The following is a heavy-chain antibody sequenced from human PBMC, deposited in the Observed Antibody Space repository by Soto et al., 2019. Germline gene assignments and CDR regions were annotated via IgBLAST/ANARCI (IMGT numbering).Heavy chain of an antibody. D-gene: IGHD3-9*01. V-gene: IGHV2-5*02. CDR2: IYWDDDK. CDR1: GFSLSTSGVG. CDR3: AHRNMSDYYDILTGYYMTNWFDP. Sequence: QITLKESGPTLVKPTQTLTLTCTFSGFSLSTSGVGVGWIRQPPGKALEWLALIYWDDDKRYSPSLKSRLTITKDTSKNQVVLTMTNMDPVDTATYYCAHRNMSDYYDILTGYYMTNWFDPWGQGTLVTVSS. J-gene: IGHJ5*02.